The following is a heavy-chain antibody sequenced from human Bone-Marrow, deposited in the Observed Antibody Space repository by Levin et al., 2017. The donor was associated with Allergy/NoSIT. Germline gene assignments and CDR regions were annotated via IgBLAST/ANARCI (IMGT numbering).Heavy chain of an antibody. CDR3: ARGKVVAATHFDY. CDR2: INHSGST. V-gene: IGHV4-34*01. J-gene: IGHJ4*02. Sequence: SETLSLTCAVYGGSFSGYYWSWIRQPPGKGLEWIGEINHSGSTNYNPSLKSRVTISVDTSKNQFSLKLSSVTAADTAVYYCARGKVVAATHFDYWGQGTLVTVSS. D-gene: IGHD2-15*01. CDR1: GGSFSGYY.